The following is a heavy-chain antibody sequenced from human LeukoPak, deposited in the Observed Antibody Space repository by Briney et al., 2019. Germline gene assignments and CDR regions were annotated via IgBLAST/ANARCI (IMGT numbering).Heavy chain of an antibody. J-gene: IGHJ4*02. D-gene: IGHD3-10*01. CDR2: FDPEDGET. CDR1: GYTLTELS. CDR3: ATRMYSSGSYSYYFDY. V-gene: IGHV1-24*01. Sequence: ASVNVSCKVSGYTLTELSMHWVRQAPGKGLEWMGGFDPEDGETIYAQKFQGRVTMTEDTSTDTAYMELSSLRSEDTAVYYCATRMYSSGSYSYYFDYWGQGTLVTVSS.